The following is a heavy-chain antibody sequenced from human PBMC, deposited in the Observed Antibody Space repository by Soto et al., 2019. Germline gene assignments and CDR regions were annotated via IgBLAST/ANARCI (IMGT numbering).Heavy chain of an antibody. Sequence: QVQLVQSGAEVKKPGASVKVSCKASGYIFTSYDINWVRQATGQGLEWMGWINPNTGNTDYAQKFQGRVTMTRNTSISTVYIEGSSLTPEDTAVYYCARTAMTLEWILSENAFDIWGPGTMVTVSS. J-gene: IGHJ3*02. CDR2: INPNTGNT. CDR3: ARTAMTLEWILSENAFDI. D-gene: IGHD3-3*01. CDR1: GYIFTSYD. V-gene: IGHV1-8*01.